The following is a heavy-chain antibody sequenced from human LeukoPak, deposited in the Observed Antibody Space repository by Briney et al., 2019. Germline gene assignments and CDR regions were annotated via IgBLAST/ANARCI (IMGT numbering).Heavy chain of an antibody. V-gene: IGHV3-21*01. CDR1: GLTFSTYS. CDR2: ISSSSSYI. J-gene: IGHJ4*02. D-gene: IGHD3-16*01. CDR3: ARAKERGTCDY. Sequence: NPGGSLRLSCAASGLTFSTYSMNWVRQAPGKGLEWVSSISSSSSYIYYADSVKGRFTISRDNAKNSLYLQMNSLRAEDTAVYYCARAKERGTCDYWGQGTLVTVSS.